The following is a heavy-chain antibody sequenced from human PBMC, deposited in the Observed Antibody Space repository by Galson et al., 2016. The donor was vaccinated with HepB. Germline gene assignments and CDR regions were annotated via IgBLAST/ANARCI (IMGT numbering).Heavy chain of an antibody. Sequence: SVKVSCKASGYTFTTYYMHWMRQAPGQGLEWMGVINPNGGTTGYAQKFRDRVTMTRDKSKSTVYMEMSSLRSEDTALYYCARGMRSYYFDYWGQGTVFTVSP. V-gene: IGHV1-46*01. CDR2: INPNGGTT. CDR3: ARGMRSYYFDY. J-gene: IGHJ4*02. D-gene: IGHD6-6*01. CDR1: GYTFTTYY.